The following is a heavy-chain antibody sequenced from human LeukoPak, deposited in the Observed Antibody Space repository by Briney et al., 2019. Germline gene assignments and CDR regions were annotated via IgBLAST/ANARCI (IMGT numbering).Heavy chain of an antibody. J-gene: IGHJ3*02. Sequence: PGGSLRLSCAASGFTFSSYWMSWVRQAPGKGLEWVANIKQDGSEKNYGESVKGRFTISRDSAKNSLFLDLKSLRVEDTAVYYCLRHSVEREKWRAFDIWGQGTVVTVSS. CDR2: IKQDGSEK. CDR1: GFTFSSYW. V-gene: IGHV3-7*01. CDR3: LRHSVEREKWRAFDI. D-gene: IGHD1-1*01.